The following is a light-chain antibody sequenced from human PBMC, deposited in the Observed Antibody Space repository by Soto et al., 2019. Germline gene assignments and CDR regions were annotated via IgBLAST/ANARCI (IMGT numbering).Light chain of an antibody. CDR3: SSFTDTGTVM. V-gene: IGLV2-14*03. Sequence: QSALTQPASVSGSPGQSFTISCTGTSSDVGAHHSVSWYQQHPGKAPKLIIFDVSNRPSGVSNRFSGSQSGNTASLTISGLHAEDDADYYCSSFTDTGTVMFGGGTKVTVL. J-gene: IGLJ3*02. CDR1: SSDVGAHHS. CDR2: DVS.